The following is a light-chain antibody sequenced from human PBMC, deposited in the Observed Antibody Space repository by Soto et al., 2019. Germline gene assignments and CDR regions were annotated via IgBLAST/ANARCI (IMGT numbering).Light chain of an antibody. CDR1: QDVRKY. V-gene: IGKV1-33*01. CDR2: DAY. J-gene: IGKJ3*01. CDR3: QKSDHLPL. Sequence: DIQMTQSPSSLSASVGDRVTITFQASQDVRKYLSWYQDKPGQAPKLVIYDAYNLETGVPSTFSGGGYGTHFTFTISSLRPEDIGTYYCQKSDHLPLFGPGTKVDIK.